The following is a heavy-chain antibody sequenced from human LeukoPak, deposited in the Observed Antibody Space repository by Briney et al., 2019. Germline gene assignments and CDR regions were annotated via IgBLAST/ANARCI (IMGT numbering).Heavy chain of an antibody. D-gene: IGHD6-19*01. Sequence: ASVKVSCKASGYTFTGYYIHWVRQAPGQGLEWMGWINLNSGGTNYAQKFQDRVTMTRDTSITTAYMELSRLRFDDTALYYCARDASGWGDYWGQGTLVTVSS. CDR1: GYTFTGYY. CDR3: ARDASGWGDY. CDR2: INLNSGGT. V-gene: IGHV1-2*02. J-gene: IGHJ4*02.